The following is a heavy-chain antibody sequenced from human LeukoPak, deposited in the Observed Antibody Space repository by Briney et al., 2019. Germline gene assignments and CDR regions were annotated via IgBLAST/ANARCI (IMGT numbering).Heavy chain of an antibody. CDR1: GFTFSSYW. V-gene: IGHV3-7*03. D-gene: IGHD1-26*01. J-gene: IGHJ4*02. CDR3: ARDQYSGSYLGY. CDR2: IKQDGSGK. Sequence: GGSLRHSCAASGFTFSSYWMSWVRQAPGKGLEWVANIKQDGSGKYYVDSVKGRFTISRDNAKNSLYLQMNSLRAEDTAVYYCARDQYSGSYLGYWGQGTLVTVSS.